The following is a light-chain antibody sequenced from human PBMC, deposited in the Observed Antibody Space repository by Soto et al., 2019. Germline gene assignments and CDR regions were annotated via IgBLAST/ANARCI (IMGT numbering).Light chain of an antibody. CDR3: QQYGS. CDR1: QSVTNY. V-gene: IGKV3-11*01. J-gene: IGKJ1*01. Sequence: EIFLTQSPDTLSLSPWERATLTCRASQSVTNYIAWYQQRPGQAPRLLIYDASNRATGIPARFSGSGSGTDFTLTISSLEPEDFAVYYCQQYGSFGQGTKVDIK. CDR2: DAS.